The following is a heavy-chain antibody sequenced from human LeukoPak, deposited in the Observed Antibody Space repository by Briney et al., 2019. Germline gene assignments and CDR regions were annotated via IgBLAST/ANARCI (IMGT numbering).Heavy chain of an antibody. CDR1: GVSISSGGYY. CDR3: ARVRKLPLEWDLIDF. J-gene: IGHJ4*02. D-gene: IGHD1-1*01. Sequence: PSETLSLTCTVSGVSISSGGYYWTWIRPRPGEALEWFGYIYHSGKTYYNPSLMSRIVLSVDTSKSQFSLKVTSVTAADTALYYCARVRKLPLEWDLIDFWGQGTLVTVSS. V-gene: IGHV4-31*03. CDR2: IYHSGKT.